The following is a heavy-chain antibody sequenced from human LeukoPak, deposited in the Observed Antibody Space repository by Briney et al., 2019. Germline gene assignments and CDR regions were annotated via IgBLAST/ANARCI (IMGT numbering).Heavy chain of an antibody. CDR3: ARDVGYRSWFDP. V-gene: IGHV3-48*01. CDR2: ISGSSNSI. CDR1: GFTFSTYG. D-gene: IGHD5-18*01. J-gene: IGHJ5*02. Sequence: PGGSLRLSCATSGFTFSTYGMRWVRQAPGKGLEWVSYISGSSNSIYYADSVKGRFTISRDNAKNSLYLQMNSLRAEDTAVYYCARDVGYRSWFDPWGQGTLVIVSS.